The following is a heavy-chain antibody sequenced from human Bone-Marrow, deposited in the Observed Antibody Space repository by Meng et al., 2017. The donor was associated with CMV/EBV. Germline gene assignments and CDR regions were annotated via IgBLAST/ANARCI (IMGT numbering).Heavy chain of an antibody. CDR3: ARTCNGAVCDPAGTDV. J-gene: IGHJ6*02. D-gene: IGHD2-8*02. CDR2: IRYSGSS. CDR1: GASVSSSSFY. V-gene: IGHV4-39*07. Sequence: GSLRLSCTVSGASVSSSSFYWGWVRQPPGKGLEWIGYIRYSGSSYYNPSLESRVTMSIDTSKNQFSLEMSSVTAADTAVYYCARTCNGAVCDPAGTDVWGQGTTVTVAS.